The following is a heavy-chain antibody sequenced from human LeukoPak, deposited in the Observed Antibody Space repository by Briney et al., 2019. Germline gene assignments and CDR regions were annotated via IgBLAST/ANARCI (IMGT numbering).Heavy chain of an antibody. CDR1: GGSISRYY. V-gene: IGHV4-59*01. J-gene: IGHJ3*02. D-gene: IGHD3-22*01. Sequence: SETLSLTCTVSGGSISRYYWSWIRQPPGKGLEWIGYIYYSGSTNYNPSLKSRVTISVDTSKNQFSLKLSSVTAADTAVYYCASALYDSSGADAFDIWGQGTMVTVSS. CDR3: ASALYDSSGADAFDI. CDR2: IYYSGST.